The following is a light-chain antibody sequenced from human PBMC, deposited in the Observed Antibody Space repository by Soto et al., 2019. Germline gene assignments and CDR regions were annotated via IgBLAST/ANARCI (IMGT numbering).Light chain of an antibody. CDR3: QHYNNAPYT. CDR2: SAS. CDR1: QGISNY. J-gene: IGKJ2*01. Sequence: DIQMTQSPSSLSESVGDRVTITCRASQGISNYLAWYQQKPGKVPKLLIYSASTLQSGVPSRFSGSGSGTDFTLTISSLEPEDVATYYCQHYNNAPYTFGQGTKLEIK. V-gene: IGKV1-27*01.